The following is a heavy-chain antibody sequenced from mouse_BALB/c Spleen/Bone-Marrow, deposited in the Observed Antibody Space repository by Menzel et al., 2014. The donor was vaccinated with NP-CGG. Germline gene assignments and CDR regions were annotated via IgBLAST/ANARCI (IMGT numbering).Heavy chain of an antibody. J-gene: IGHJ4*01. D-gene: IGHD1-3*01. Sequence: QVQLQQSGPELVKLGASVRISCKASGYTFTSYYIHWVKQRPGQGLERIGWIYPGNVNTKYNEKFKVKATLTADKSSSTAYMQRSSLTSEDSAVYFCARHKWAIDYWGRVTSVTV. CDR1: GYTFTSYY. V-gene: IGHV1S56*01. CDR3: ARHKWAIDY. CDR2: IYPGNVNT.